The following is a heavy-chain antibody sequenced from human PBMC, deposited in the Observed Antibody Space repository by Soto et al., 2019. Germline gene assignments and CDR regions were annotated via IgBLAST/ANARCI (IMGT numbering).Heavy chain of an antibody. D-gene: IGHD4-17*01. V-gene: IGHV3-23*01. CDR3: ARVWERTVTTRNYFYGIDV. CDR1: GFTFYSYA. Sequence: GGSLRLSCAASGFTFYSYAMTWVRQAPGKALEWVSTISGSGDSTYYADSVKGRFSISRDNYKNTVSLQMNSLRTENTAVYFCARVWERTVTTRNYFYGIDVWGRGTTVTVSS. CDR2: ISGSGDST. J-gene: IGHJ6*02.